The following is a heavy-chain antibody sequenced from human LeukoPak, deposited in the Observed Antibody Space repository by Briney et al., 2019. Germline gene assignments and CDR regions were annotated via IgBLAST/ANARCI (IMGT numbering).Heavy chain of an antibody. Sequence: PSETLSLTCTVSGGFISSYYWSWIRQPPGKGLEWIGYIYYSGSTNYNPSLKSRVTISVDTSKNHFSLKLSSVTAADTAVYYCARAYHDSSNGFYYYYMDVWGEGTTVTVSS. J-gene: IGHJ6*03. V-gene: IGHV4-59*01. D-gene: IGHD3-22*01. CDR2: IYYSGST. CDR3: ARAYHDSSNGFYYYYMDV. CDR1: GGFISSYY.